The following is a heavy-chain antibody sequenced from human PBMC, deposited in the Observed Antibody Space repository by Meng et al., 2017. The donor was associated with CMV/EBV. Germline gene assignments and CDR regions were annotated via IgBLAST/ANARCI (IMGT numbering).Heavy chain of an antibody. CDR2: IYYSGST. J-gene: IGHJ6*02. CDR3: ARGSYCGGDCPNYYYYYGMDV. CDR1: GGSISSYY. D-gene: IGHD2-21*01. Sequence: SETLSLTCTVSGGSISSYYWSWIRQPPGKGLEWIGYIYYSGSTNYNPSLKSRVTISVDTSKNQFSLKLSSVIAADTAVYYCARGSYCGGDCPNYYYYYGMDVWGQGTTVTVSS. V-gene: IGHV4-59*01.